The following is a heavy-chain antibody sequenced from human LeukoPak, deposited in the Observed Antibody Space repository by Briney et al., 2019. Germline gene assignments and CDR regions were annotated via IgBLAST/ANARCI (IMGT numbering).Heavy chain of an antibody. Sequence: PSETLSLTCAVYGGSFSGYYWSWIRQPPGKGLEWIGEINHSGSTNYNPSLKSRVTISVDTSKNQFSLKLSSVTAADTAVYYCARSGIVVVPAAMGSAFDIWGQGTMVTVSS. CDR1: GGSFSGYY. J-gene: IGHJ3*02. D-gene: IGHD2-2*01. CDR2: INHSGST. CDR3: ARSGIVVVPAAMGSAFDI. V-gene: IGHV4-34*01.